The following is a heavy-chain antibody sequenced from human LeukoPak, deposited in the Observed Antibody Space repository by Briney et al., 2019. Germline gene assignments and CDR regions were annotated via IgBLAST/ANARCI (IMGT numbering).Heavy chain of an antibody. CDR2: ISAYNGNT. CDR1: GYTFTSYG. CDR3: ARDGSSEKLQWLHYYYYYYMDV. V-gene: IGHV1-18*01. J-gene: IGHJ6*03. Sequence: ASVKVSCKASGYTFTSYGISWVRQAPGQGLEWMGRISAYNGNTNYAQKLQGRVTMTTDTSTSTAYMELRSLRSDDTAVYYCARDGSSEKLQWLHYYYYYYMDVWGKGTTVTISS. D-gene: IGHD2-2*01.